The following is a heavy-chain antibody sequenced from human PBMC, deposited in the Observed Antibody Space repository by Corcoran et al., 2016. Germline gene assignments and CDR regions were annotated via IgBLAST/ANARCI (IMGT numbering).Heavy chain of an antibody. V-gene: IGHV3-53*01. J-gene: IGHJ4*02. D-gene: IGHD5-18*01. CDR1: GFTVSSNY. CDR3: ARSGYTYGLYFDY. Sequence: EVQLVESGGGLIQPGGSLRLSCAASGFTVSSNYMNWVRQAPGKGLEWVSVIYNSGSTYYADSVKGRFTISRDNSKNTLYLQMNSLRAEDTALYYWARSGYTYGLYFDYWGQGTLVTVSS. CDR2: IYNSGST.